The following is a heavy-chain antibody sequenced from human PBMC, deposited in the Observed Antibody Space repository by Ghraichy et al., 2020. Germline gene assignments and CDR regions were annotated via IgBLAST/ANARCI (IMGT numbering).Heavy chain of an antibody. Sequence: GGSLRLSCAASGFNFTASWMNWVRQAPGKGLEWVAGIKRDGSETYHADSVKGRLTISRDNAKNSLYLQMNGLRVEDTAVYYCARDPAYKAFDYWGQGILVSVSS. CDR3: ARDPAYKAFDY. CDR2: IKRDGSET. D-gene: IGHD5-24*01. V-gene: IGHV3-7*03. J-gene: IGHJ4*02. CDR1: GFNFTASW.